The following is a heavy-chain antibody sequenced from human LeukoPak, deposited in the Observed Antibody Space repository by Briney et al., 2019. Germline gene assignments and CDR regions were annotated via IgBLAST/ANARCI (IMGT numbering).Heavy chain of an antibody. CDR2: MNPNSGNT. V-gene: IGHV1-8*01. CDR1: VYTFTSYD. CDR3: ARGKGGSYWRRFDP. Sequence: GASVKVSCKASVYTFTSYDINWVRQATGQGLEWMGWMNPNSGNTGYAQKFQGRVTMTRNTSISTAYMELSSLRSEDTAVYYCARGKGGSYWRRFDPWGQGTLVTVSS. D-gene: IGHD1-26*01. J-gene: IGHJ5*02.